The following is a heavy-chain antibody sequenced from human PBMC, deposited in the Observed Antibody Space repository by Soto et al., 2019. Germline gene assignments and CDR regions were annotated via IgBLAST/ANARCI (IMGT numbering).Heavy chain of an antibody. D-gene: IGHD2-2*01. Sequence: PGGSLRISCTASGFTFSSYAMSWVRQAPGKGLEWVSSINGGGCTTNYADSVKVRFTISRDNSKNTLYLQMNSLRAEDTAVYFCAKVVCTSNCYDYWGQGTLVTVSS. CDR1: GFTFSSYA. CDR3: AKVVCTSNCYDY. J-gene: IGHJ4*02. CDR2: INGGGCTT. V-gene: IGHV3-23*01.